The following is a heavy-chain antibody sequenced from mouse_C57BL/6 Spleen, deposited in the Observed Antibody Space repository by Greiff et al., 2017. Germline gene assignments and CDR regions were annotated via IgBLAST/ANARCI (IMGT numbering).Heavy chain of an antibody. Sequence: EVQLQQSGPELVKPGASVKISCKASGYTFTDYYMNWVKQSHGKSLEWIGDINPNNGGTSYNQKFKGKATLTVDKSSSTAYMELRSLTSEDSAVYYCARGGGYPYWGQGTSVTVSS. D-gene: IGHD2-2*01. J-gene: IGHJ4*01. V-gene: IGHV1-26*01. CDR1: GYTFTDYY. CDR3: ARGGGYPY. CDR2: INPNNGGT.